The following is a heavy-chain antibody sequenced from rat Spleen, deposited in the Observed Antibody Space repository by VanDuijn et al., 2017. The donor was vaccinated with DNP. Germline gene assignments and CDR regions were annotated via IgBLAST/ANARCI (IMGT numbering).Heavy chain of an antibody. J-gene: IGHJ1*01. CDR3: ARAYYDGTYYHNWYFDF. Sequence: EVQLQESGPGLVKPSQSLSLTCSVTGYSITSNYWAWIRKFLGNKMEWMGYISYSGSTGYNPSLRSRISITRDTSKRQFFLQLNSVTTEDTATYYCARAYYDGTYYHNWYFDFWGPGTTVTVSS. V-gene: IGHV3-1*01. CDR1: GYSITSNY. D-gene: IGHD1-12*02. CDR2: ISYSGST.